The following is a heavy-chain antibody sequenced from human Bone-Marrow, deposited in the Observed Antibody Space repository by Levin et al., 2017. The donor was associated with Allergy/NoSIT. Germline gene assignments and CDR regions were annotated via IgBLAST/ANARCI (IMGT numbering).Heavy chain of an antibody. CDR1: GYSIKRGYY. CDR2: IYTSGMT. Sequence: SQTLSLTCDVSGYSIKRGYYWAWIRQTPGKGLEWIGSIYTSGMTNFNPSLKSRVSISVDASKNQFSLKLTLVTAADTAVYFCARGQAIAVAGTEYFEHWGQGTLAIVSS. V-gene: IGHV4-38-2*01. D-gene: IGHD6-19*01. J-gene: IGHJ1*01. CDR3: ARGQAIAVAGTEYFEH.